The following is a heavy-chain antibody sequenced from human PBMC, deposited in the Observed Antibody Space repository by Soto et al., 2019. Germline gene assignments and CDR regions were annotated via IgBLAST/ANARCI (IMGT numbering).Heavy chain of an antibody. CDR2: INPNSGGT. CDR3: ARDRGYCSGGSCSLPYGMDV. CDR1: GYTFTGYY. Sequence: ASVKVSCKASGYTFTGYYMHWVRQAPGQGLEWMGWINPNSGGTNYAQKFQGWVTMTRDTSIGTAYMELSRLRSDDTAVYYCARDRGYCSGGSCSLPYGMDVWGQGTTVTVSS. V-gene: IGHV1-2*04. J-gene: IGHJ6*02. D-gene: IGHD2-15*01.